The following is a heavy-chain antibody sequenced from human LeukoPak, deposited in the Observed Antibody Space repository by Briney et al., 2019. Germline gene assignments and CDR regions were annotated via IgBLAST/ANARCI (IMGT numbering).Heavy chain of an antibody. Sequence: ASVKVSCKASGYTFINYGISWVRQAPGQGLEWMGWISANSGNTAYAQKFQGRVTITRNTSISTAYMELSSLRSEDTAVYYCARGRTNVPYYYDSSGLGYSDAFDIWGQGTMVTVSS. V-gene: IGHV1-8*03. J-gene: IGHJ3*02. CDR1: GYTFINYG. CDR3: ARGRTNVPYYYDSSGLGYSDAFDI. CDR2: ISANSGNT. D-gene: IGHD3-22*01.